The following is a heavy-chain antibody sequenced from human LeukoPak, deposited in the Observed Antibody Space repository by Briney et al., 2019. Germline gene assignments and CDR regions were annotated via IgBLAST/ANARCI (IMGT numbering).Heavy chain of an antibody. J-gene: IGHJ4*02. Sequence: GGSLRLSCAASGFTFDTYAMTWVRQAPAKGREWVSGLSGSGATTYYAASVKGRFTISRDNSKNTLYLQMNSLRAEDTAVYYCAKATAYNSYYFDCWGQGTLVTVSS. CDR2: LSGSGATT. V-gene: IGHV3-23*01. CDR1: GFTFDTYA. D-gene: IGHD5-24*01. CDR3: AKATAYNSYYFDC.